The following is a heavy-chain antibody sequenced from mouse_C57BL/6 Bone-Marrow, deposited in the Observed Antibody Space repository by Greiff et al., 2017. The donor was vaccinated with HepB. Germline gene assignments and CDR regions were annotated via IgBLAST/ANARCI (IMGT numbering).Heavy chain of an antibody. D-gene: IGHD2-4*01. Sequence: QVQLKQSGAELVRPGASVTLSCKASGYTFTDYEMHWVKQTPVHGLEWIGAIDPETGGTAYNQKFKGKAILTADKSSSTAYMELRSLTSEESAVYYCTSEGPYDCAGGQGTTLTVSS. CDR1: GYTFTDYE. CDR2: IDPETGGT. V-gene: IGHV1-15*01. CDR3: TSEGPYDCA. J-gene: IGHJ2*01.